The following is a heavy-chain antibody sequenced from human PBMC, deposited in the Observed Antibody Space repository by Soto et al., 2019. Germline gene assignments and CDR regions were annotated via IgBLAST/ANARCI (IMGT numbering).Heavy chain of an antibody. V-gene: IGHV4-4*02. D-gene: IGHD5-12*01. J-gene: IGHJ5*02. CDR2: IYHSGST. CDR1: GGSISSSNW. Sequence: SETLSLTCAVSGGSISSSNWWSWVRQPPGKGLEWIGEIYHSGSTNYNPSLKSRVTISVDKSKNQFSLKLSSVTAADTAVYYCARKGYSGYALRWFDPWGQGTLVTVSS. CDR3: ARKGYSGYALRWFDP.